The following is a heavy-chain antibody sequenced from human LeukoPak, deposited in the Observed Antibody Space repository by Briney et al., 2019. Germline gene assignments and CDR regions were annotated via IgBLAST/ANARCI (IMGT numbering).Heavy chain of an antibody. Sequence: PGGSLRLSCAASGFTFSSSAMSWVRQVPGKGLEWVSGISASGGSTSYADSVKGRFTISRDNSKNTLYLQMNSLRAEDTAVYYCARDRSEYYYYAMDVWGQGTTVTVSS. CDR3: ARDRSEYYYYAMDV. D-gene: IGHD2/OR15-2a*01. CDR1: GFTFSSSA. V-gene: IGHV3-23*01. CDR2: ISASGGST. J-gene: IGHJ6*02.